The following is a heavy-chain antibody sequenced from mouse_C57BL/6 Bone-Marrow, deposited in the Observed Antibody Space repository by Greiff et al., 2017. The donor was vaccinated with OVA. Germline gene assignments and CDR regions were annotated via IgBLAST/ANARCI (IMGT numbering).Heavy chain of an antibody. J-gene: IGHJ4*01. CDR1: GFTFSSYA. D-gene: IGHD2-4*01. CDR3: ADYDLSMDY. Sequence: EVQLVESGGGLVKPGGSLKLSCAASGFTFSSYAMSWVRQTPEKRLEWVATISDGGSYTSYPDNGKGRFTISRDNAKNNLDLQMSHLKSEDTAMYYCADYDLSMDYWGQGTSVTVSS. CDR2: ISDGGSYT. V-gene: IGHV5-4*01.